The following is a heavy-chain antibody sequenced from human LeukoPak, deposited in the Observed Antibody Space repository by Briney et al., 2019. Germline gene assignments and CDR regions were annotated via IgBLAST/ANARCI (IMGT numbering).Heavy chain of an antibody. V-gene: IGHV3-21*01. CDR1: GFTFSSYN. Sequence: GGSLRLSCAAYGFTFSSYNMNWVRQAPGKGLEWVSSISGSSSYIYYADSAKGRFSISRDNAKNSLYLQMNSLRAEDTAVYYCARAATVGTTRPGTYFDYWGQGTLVTVSS. J-gene: IGHJ4*02. D-gene: IGHD1-26*01. CDR3: ARAATVGTTRPGTYFDY. CDR2: ISGSSSYI.